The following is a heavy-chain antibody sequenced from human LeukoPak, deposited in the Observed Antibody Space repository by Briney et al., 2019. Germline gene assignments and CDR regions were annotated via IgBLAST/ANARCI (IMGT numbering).Heavy chain of an antibody. Sequence: GESLRLSCAASGFPFDTYAMSWVRQAPGRGLEWVAAINEGGEKTYYADSVEGRFIISRDNSQNTLSLQMNSLRVEHTAVYYCSNSPPTYGDLDYWGQGTLVTVSS. D-gene: IGHD2/OR15-2a*01. J-gene: IGHJ4*02. CDR2: INEGGEKT. CDR3: SNSPPTYGDLDY. V-gene: IGHV3-23*01. CDR1: GFPFDTYA.